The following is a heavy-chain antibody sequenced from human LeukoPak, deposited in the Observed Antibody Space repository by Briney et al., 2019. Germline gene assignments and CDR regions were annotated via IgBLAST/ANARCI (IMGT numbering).Heavy chain of an antibody. J-gene: IGHJ4*02. Sequence: SETLSLTCTVSGGSISNSHWNWIRQSPGKELEWIGYIYYSGSTEYNPSLESRVTISLDTSKNQFSLKLSSMTAADTAVYYCARGFYWNFDYWGQGTLVTVSS. V-gene: IGHV4-59*01. CDR2: IYYSGST. CDR3: ARGFYWNFDY. D-gene: IGHD1-1*01. CDR1: GGSISNSH.